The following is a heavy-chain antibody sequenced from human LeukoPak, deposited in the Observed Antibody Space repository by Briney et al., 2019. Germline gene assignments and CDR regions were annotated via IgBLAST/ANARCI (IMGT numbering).Heavy chain of an antibody. V-gene: IGHV4-59*01. J-gene: IGHJ4*02. CDR2: IYYSGST. Sequence: SETLSPTCTVSGGSISSYYWSWIRQPPGKGLEWIGYIYYSGSTNYNPSLKSRVTILVDTSKNQFSLKVSSVTAADTAVYYCARGQYSGSCFDNWGQGSLVTVSS. CDR3: ARGQYSGSCFDN. D-gene: IGHD1-26*01. CDR1: GGSISSYY.